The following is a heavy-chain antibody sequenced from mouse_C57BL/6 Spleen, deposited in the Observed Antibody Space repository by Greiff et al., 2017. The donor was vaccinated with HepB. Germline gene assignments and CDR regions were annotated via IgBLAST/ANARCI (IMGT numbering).Heavy chain of an antibody. V-gene: IGHV1-5*01. J-gene: IGHJ2*01. D-gene: IGHD1-1*01. CDR1: GYTFTSYW. CDR3: TREVITTVVATNY. CDR2: IYPGNSDT. Sequence: DVQLQESGTVLARPGASVKMSCKTSGYTFTSYWMHWVKQRPGQGLEWIGAIYPGNSDTSYNQKFKGKAKLTAVTSASTAYMELSSLTNEDSAVYYCTREVITTVVATNYWGQGTTLTVSS.